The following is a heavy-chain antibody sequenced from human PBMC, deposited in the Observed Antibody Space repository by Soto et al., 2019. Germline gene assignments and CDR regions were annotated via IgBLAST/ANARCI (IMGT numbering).Heavy chain of an antibody. V-gene: IGHV1-3*04. CDR2: INTGNGDT. CDR1: GYTFTTYP. Sequence: QVQLVQSGTEVKKPGASVRVSCQASGYTFTTYPMHWVRQAPGQGLEWMAWINTGNGDTKYSQKFQGRDTVTRDTSASTAYMDLSSLQSEDTAVFYCASGSGWFSPDYWGQGTLVTVSS. J-gene: IGHJ4*02. D-gene: IGHD6-19*01. CDR3: ASGSGWFSPDY.